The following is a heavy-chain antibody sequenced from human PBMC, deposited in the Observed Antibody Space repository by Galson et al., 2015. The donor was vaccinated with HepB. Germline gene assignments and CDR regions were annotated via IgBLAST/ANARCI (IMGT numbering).Heavy chain of an antibody. V-gene: IGHV3-13*01. CDR1: GFSFRDYD. D-gene: IGHD3-10*01. CDR2: IGTAGDT. Sequence: SLRLSCAASGFSFRDYDMHWVRQATGKGLEWVSAIGTAGDTYYTGSVKGRFIISRDNGKTSMFLQMNRLRAGDTAVYYCARALSTYYYGSGSFDYWGQGTLVTVSS. CDR3: ARALSTYYYGSGSFDY. J-gene: IGHJ4*02.